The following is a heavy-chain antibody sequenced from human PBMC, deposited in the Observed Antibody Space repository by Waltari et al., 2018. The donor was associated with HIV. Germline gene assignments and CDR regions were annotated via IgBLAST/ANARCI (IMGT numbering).Heavy chain of an antibody. J-gene: IGHJ6*02. CDR1: GGSISSYY. D-gene: IGHD3-3*01. CDR3: ARDPKSLEGSGPFYYGMDV. CDR2: IYYSGST. V-gene: IGHV4-59*01. Sequence: QVQLQESGPGLVKPSETLSLTCTVSGGSISSYYWSWIRQPPGKGLEWIGYIYYSGSTNYNPSLKSRVTISVDTSKNQFSLKLSSVTAADTAVYYCARDPKSLEGSGPFYYGMDVWGQGTTVTVSS.